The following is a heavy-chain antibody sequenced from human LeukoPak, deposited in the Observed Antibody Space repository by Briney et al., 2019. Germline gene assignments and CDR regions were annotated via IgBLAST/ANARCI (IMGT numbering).Heavy chain of an antibody. CDR1: GYTLTDLS. D-gene: IGHD5-18*01. V-gene: IGHV1-24*01. CDR2: FDPEDGET. Sequence: ASVKVSCKVSGYTLTDLSMHWVRQAPGQGLEWMGGFDPEDGETIYAQKFQGRVTMTEDTSTDTAYMELSSLRSEDTAVYYCATLIQLWLRRYFDYWGQGTLVTVSS. J-gene: IGHJ4*02. CDR3: ATLIQLWLRRYFDY.